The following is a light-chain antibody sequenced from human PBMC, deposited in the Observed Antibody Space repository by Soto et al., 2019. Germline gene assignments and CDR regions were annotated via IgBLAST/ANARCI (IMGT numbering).Light chain of an antibody. Sequence: MTQSPVTLSVSPGERATLSCRASQFIGSNLAWYQQKPAQPPRLLIYDASTRATGIPARFSGSGSGTEFTLTISSLQSEDFAVYYCQQYNNWPPLTFGGGTKV. CDR2: DAS. V-gene: IGKV3-15*01. CDR1: QFIGSN. J-gene: IGKJ4*01. CDR3: QQYNNWPPLT.